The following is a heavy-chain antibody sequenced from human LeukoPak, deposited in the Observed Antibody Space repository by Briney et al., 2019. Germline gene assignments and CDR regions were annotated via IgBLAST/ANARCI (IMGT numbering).Heavy chain of an antibody. CDR1: GFTFSSYW. CDR3: AKGTDYGDYFFDY. V-gene: IGHV3-7*03. Sequence: GGSLRLSCVASGFTFSSYWMSWVRQAPGKGLEWVANIKEDGSTKHYVDSMKGRLTISRDNAKNSMYLQMNSLRAEDTAVYYCAKGTDYGDYFFDYWGQGTLVTVSS. J-gene: IGHJ4*02. D-gene: IGHD4-17*01. CDR2: IKEDGSTK.